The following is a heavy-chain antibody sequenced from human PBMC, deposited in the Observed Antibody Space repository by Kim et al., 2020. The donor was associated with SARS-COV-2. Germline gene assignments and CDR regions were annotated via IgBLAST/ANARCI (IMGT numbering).Heavy chain of an antibody. CDR2: INHSGST. Sequence: SETLSLTCAVYGGSFSGYYWNWIRQPPGKGLEWIGEINHSGSTNYNPSLKSRVTISVDTSKNQFSLNLSSVTAADTAVYYCVRGRYSSSWYGARWWFDPW. V-gene: IGHV4-34*01. J-gene: IGHJ5*02. CDR1: GGSFSGYY. CDR3: VRGRYSSSWYGARWWFDP. D-gene: IGHD6-13*01.